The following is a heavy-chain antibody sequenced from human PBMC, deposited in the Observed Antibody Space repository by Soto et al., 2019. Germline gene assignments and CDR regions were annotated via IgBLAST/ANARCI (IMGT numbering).Heavy chain of an antibody. J-gene: IGHJ5*02. V-gene: IGHV5-10-1*01. CDR1: GYSFTSYW. CDR3: ARQTYYDILTYKGHNWFDP. Sequence: PGESLKISCKGSGYSFTSYWISWVRQMPGKGLEWMGRIDPSDSYTNYSPSFQGHVTISADKSISTAYLQWSSLKASDTAMYYCARQTYYDILTYKGHNWFDPWGQGTLVTVSS. CDR2: IDPSDSYT. D-gene: IGHD3-9*01.